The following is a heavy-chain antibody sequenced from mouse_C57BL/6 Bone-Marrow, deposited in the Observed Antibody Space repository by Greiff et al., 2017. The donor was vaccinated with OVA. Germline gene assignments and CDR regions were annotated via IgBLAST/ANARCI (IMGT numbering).Heavy chain of an antibody. Sequence: EVKLEESGGGLVKPGGSLKLSCAASGFTFSSYAMSWVRQTPEKRLEWVATISDGGSYTYYPDNVKGRFTISRDNAKNNLYLQMSHLKSEDTAMYYCAREGWFAYWGQGTLVTVSA. CDR3: AREGWFAY. CDR2: ISDGGSYT. CDR1: GFTFSSYA. V-gene: IGHV5-4*01. J-gene: IGHJ3*01.